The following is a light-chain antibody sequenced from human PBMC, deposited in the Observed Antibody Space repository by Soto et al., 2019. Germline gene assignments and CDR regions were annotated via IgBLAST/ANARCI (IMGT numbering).Light chain of an antibody. CDR3: LLYYVGGVV. J-gene: IGLJ2*01. V-gene: IGLV7-43*01. CDR1: AGAVTSGYY. Sequence: QAVVTQEPSLTVSPGGTVTLTCASSAGAVTSGYYPNWFQQKPGQPPRALIYSTTYKHSWTPARFSGSLLGGKAALTLSGVQPEDEADYYCLLYYVGGVVFGGGTKLTVL. CDR2: STT.